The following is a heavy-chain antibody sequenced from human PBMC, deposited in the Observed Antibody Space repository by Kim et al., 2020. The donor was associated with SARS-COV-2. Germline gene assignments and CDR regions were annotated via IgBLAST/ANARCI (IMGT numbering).Heavy chain of an antibody. V-gene: IGHV4-34*01. Sequence: SETLSLTCAVYGGSFSGYYWSWVRQPPGKGLEWIVEINHSGGTNYNPSLKSRVTISVDTSKNQFSLKLSTVTAADTAVYYCAGSYSSSPFDYWGQGDLVTVYS. J-gene: IGHJ4*02. D-gene: IGHD6-6*01. CDR1: GGSFSGYY. CDR2: INHSGGT. CDR3: AGSYSSSPFDY.